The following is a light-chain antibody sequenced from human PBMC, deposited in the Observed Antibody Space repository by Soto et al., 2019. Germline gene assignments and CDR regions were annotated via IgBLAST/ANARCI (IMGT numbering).Light chain of an antibody. J-gene: IGKJ1*01. CDR3: LQDSSYPRT. CDR1: QGIGTE. CDR2: GTS. V-gene: IGKV1-6*01. Sequence: AIQMTQSPSSLSASVGDRVTITCRASQGIGTELGWYQQRPGKAPRLLIYGTSTLQYGVPSRFSGSGSDTAFTLIISSLQPEDFATYYCLQDSSYPRTLGQGTKVEIK.